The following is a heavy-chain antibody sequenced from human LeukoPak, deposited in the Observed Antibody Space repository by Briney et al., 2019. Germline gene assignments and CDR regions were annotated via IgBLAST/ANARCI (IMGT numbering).Heavy chain of an antibody. CDR1: GGSISSYY. V-gene: IGHV4-59*01. CDR3: ARHRSYYDILTGSRTYDAFDI. D-gene: IGHD3-9*01. CDR2: IYYSGST. J-gene: IGHJ3*02. Sequence: SETLSLTCTVSGGSISSYYWSWIRQPPGKGLEWIGYIYYSGSTNYNPSLKSRVTISVDTSKNQFSLKLSSVTAADTAVYYCARHRSYYDILTGSRTYDAFDIWGQGTMVTVSS.